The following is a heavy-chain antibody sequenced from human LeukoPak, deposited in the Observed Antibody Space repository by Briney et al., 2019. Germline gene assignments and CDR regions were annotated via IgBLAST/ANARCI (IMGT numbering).Heavy chain of an antibody. CDR1: GASISSFH. CDR2: IYSSGST. Sequence: SETLSLTCTVSGASISSFHWTWIRQPAGKGLEWIGLIYSSGSTIYNPSLKSRVAMSVDITKNQLSLKLSSVTAADTAMYYCARKDGDYWGQGTLVTVSS. J-gene: IGHJ4*02. V-gene: IGHV4-4*07. CDR3: ARKDGDY.